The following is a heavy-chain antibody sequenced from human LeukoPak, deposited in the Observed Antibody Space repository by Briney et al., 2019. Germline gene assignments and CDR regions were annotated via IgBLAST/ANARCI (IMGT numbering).Heavy chain of an antibody. CDR3: ARGLDSVTWGPCDS. V-gene: IGHV3-23*01. J-gene: IGHJ3*02. Sequence: GRSPILSCAASRFAFSTYTMRWGRQAPGKGLEWVSAINTGVGTSSADSVKGRFTLSRDNCESTLYLQISSVRAEDTGVYYCARGLDSVTWGPCDSWGQGTEVTDCS. CDR1: RFAFSTYT. CDR2: INTGVGT. D-gene: IGHD2-2*03.